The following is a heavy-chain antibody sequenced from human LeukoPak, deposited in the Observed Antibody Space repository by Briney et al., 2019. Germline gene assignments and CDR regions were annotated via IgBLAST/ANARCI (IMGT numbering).Heavy chain of an antibody. J-gene: IGHJ4*02. Sequence: PWGSLRLSCAASGFTFSSYSMNWIRQAPGKGLEWVSSISSSTSYIYYADSVKGRFTISKDNAKNSLYLQMNSLRSEDTAVYYCARDGDVDTAMGDYFDYWGQGTLVTVSS. D-gene: IGHD5-18*01. CDR2: ISSSTSYI. CDR1: GFTFSSYS. CDR3: ARDGDVDTAMGDYFDY. V-gene: IGHV3-21*04.